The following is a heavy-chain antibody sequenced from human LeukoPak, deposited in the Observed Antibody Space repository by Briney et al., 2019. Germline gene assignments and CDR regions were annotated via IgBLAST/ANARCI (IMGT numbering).Heavy chain of an antibody. V-gene: IGHV4-59*01. CDR2: IYYSGST. D-gene: IGHD1/OR15-1a*01. CDR3: ARAFRHRNNNYYHYYYMDV. J-gene: IGHJ6*03. Sequence: SETLSLTCTVCGGSISSYYWSWIRQPPGKGLEWIGYIYYSGSTNYNPSLTSRVTISVDTSKNQFSLKLSSVTAADTAVYYCARAFRHRNNNYYHYYYMDVWGKGTTVTVSS. CDR1: GGSISSYY.